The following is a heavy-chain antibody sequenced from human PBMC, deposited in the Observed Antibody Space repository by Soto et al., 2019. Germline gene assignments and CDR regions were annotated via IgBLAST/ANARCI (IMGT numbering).Heavy chain of an antibody. Sequence: EVQLLESGGGLVQPGGSLRLSCAASGFTFSSYAMSWVRQAPGKGLEWVSAISGSGGSTYYADSVKGRFTISRDNSKNTLHLQMNSLRAADTAVYYCAKDRYYAVWSGYSAWGQGTLVTVSS. CDR2: ISGSGGST. CDR1: GFTFSSYA. J-gene: IGHJ5*02. D-gene: IGHD3-3*01. V-gene: IGHV3-23*01. CDR3: AKDRYYAVWSGYSA.